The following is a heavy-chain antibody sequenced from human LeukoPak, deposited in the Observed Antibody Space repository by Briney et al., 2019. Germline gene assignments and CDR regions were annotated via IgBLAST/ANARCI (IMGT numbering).Heavy chain of an antibody. J-gene: IGHJ4*02. CDR2: IYPGDSDT. Sequence: GASLKISCKGSGYSFTSYWIGWVRQIPGKGLEWMGIIYPGDSDTRYSQSFQGQVTISADKSISTAYLQWSSLTASDTATYYCARHGGPIMGRGGEYYFDYWGQGTLVTVSS. D-gene: IGHD3-10*01. CDR3: ARHGGPIMGRGGEYYFDY. V-gene: IGHV5-51*01. CDR1: GYSFTSYW.